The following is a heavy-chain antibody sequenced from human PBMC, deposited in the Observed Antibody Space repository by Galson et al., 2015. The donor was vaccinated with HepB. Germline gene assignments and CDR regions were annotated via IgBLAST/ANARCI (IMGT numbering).Heavy chain of an antibody. CDR3: ARIELYCSGGSCYPDY. CDR2: IIPILGIA. Sequence: SCKASGGTFSSYTISWVRQAPGQGLEWMGRIIPILGIANYAQKFQGRVTITADKSTSTAYMELSSLRSEDTAVYYCARIELYCSGGSCYPDYWGQGTLVTVSS. D-gene: IGHD2-15*01. J-gene: IGHJ4*02. V-gene: IGHV1-69*02. CDR1: GGTFSSYT.